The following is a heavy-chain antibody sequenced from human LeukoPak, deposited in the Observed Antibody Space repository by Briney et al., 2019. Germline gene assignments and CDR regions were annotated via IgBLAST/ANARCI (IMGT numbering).Heavy chain of an antibody. Sequence: SETLSLTCTVSGYSISSGYYWGWIRQPPGKGLEWIGSIYHSGKTYYNPSLKSPVTISVDTSKNQFSLKLSSVTAADTAVYYCAREGDYYGSGSYIYYYYYMDVWGKGTTVTISS. CDR3: AREGDYYGSGSYIYYYYYMDV. CDR1: GYSISSGYY. V-gene: IGHV4-38-2*02. J-gene: IGHJ6*03. D-gene: IGHD3-10*01. CDR2: IYHSGKT.